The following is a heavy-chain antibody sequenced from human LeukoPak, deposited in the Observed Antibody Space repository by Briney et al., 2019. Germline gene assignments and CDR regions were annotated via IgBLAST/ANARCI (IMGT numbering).Heavy chain of an antibody. Sequence: ASVKVCCKASGYTFTSYCMHWVRQAPGQGLEWMGIINPSGGSTSYAQKFQGRVTMTRDTSTSTVYMELSSLRSEDTAVYYCARVIAAAGAFDNWGQGTMVTVSS. CDR1: GYTFTSYC. CDR3: ARVIAAAGAFDN. CDR2: INPSGGST. J-gene: IGHJ3*02. D-gene: IGHD6-13*01. V-gene: IGHV1-46*01.